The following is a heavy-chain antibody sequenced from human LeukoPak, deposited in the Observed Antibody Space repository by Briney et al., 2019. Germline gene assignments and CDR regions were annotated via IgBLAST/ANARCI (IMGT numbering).Heavy chain of an antibody. CDR1: GGSITSYY. Sequence: SETLSPTCTVSGGSITSYYWSWFRQPPGKGLEFIGYIFYTGSTNYNPSLKSRVTILVDTSKNQFSLKLSSVTAADTAVYYCAKWTEGGAFDSWGQGTMLIVSS. CDR3: AKWTEGGAFDS. V-gene: IGHV4-59*01. CDR2: IFYTGST. D-gene: IGHD1-26*01. J-gene: IGHJ3*01.